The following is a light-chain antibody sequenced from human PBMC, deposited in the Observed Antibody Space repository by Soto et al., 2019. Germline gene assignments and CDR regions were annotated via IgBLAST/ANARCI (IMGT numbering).Light chain of an antibody. Sequence: DIQMTRAPSSLSASVGDRVIITCRASQIITRYLNWYQQKPGRAPNLLIYGASTLQSGVPSRFAGSGSGTDFTLTISSLQPEDFATYYCQQTYNPPWTFGLGTNVDIK. CDR3: QQTYNPPWT. J-gene: IGKJ1*01. CDR1: QIITRY. V-gene: IGKV1-39*01. CDR2: GAS.